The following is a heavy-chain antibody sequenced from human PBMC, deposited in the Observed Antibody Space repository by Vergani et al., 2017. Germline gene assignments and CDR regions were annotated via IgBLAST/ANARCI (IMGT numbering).Heavy chain of an antibody. D-gene: IGHD3-10*01. J-gene: IGHJ6*02. Sequence: QVQLQESGPGLVKPSETLTLTCDVSDSSIMTNPYWGWFRQSPGKGLEWIACIHHSRDTHYNSSLKSRVSISIVSSSKFSLSLTSVTAADTAIYYCAIHRGSGGFFPSSYFYGMDVWGHGTTVTVSS. CDR2: IHHSRDT. V-gene: IGHV4-38-2*01. CDR1: DSSIMTNPY. CDR3: AIHRGSGGFFPSSYFYGMDV.